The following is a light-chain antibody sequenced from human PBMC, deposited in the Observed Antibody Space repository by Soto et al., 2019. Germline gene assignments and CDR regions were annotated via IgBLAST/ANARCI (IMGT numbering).Light chain of an antibody. V-gene: IGKV3-20*01. CDR1: QSVRNNY. CDR3: HQYTGSPHS. Sequence: EIVLTQAPDTLSLSPGERATLSCRASQSVRNNYLAWYQQKPGQAPRLLIYGASSRATGIPDRFSGSVSGTDFTVTISRLEPEDFAVYYCHQYTGSPHSFGGGTKVEI. CDR2: GAS. J-gene: IGKJ4*01.